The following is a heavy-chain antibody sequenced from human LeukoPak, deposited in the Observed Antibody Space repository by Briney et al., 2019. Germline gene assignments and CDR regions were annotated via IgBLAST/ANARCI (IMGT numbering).Heavy chain of an antibody. D-gene: IGHD3-10*01. Sequence: GSLRLSCAASGFTFSNYWMGWVRQPPGKGLQWVANIKDDGTEKYYVDSVKGRFTISRDNAKNSVYLQMNSLGVEDTAVYYCARRPFGADYWGQGTLVTVSS. CDR3: ARRPFGADY. J-gene: IGHJ4*02. V-gene: IGHV3-7*01. CDR2: IKDDGTEK. CDR1: GFTFSNYW.